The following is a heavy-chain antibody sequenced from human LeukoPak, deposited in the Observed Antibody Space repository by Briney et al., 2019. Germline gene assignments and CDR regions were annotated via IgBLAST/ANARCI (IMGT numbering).Heavy chain of an antibody. J-gene: IGHJ4*02. V-gene: IGHV4-34*01. CDR3: ARGRGYDYVWGSYRYFDY. CDR2: INHSGST. CDR1: GGSFSGYY. Sequence: PSETLSLTCAVYGGSFSGYYWSWIRQSPGKGLEWIGEINHSGSTNYNPSLKSRVTISVDTSKNQFSLKLSSVTAADTAVYYCARGRGYDYVWGSYRYFDYWGQGTLVTVSS. D-gene: IGHD3-16*02.